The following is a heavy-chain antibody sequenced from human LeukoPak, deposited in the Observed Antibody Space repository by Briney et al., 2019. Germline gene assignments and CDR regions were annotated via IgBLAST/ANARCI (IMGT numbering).Heavy chain of an antibody. D-gene: IGHD4-17*01. CDR1: GYTFIGYY. V-gene: IGHV1-2*02. CDR3: ARIQHRYGHRGAFDI. Sequence: ASVKVSCKASGYTFIGYYMHWVRQAPGQGLEWMGWINPNSGGTNYAQKFQGRVTMTRDTSISTAYMELSRLRSDDTAVYYCARIQHRYGHRGAFDIWGQGTMVTVSS. J-gene: IGHJ3*02. CDR2: INPNSGGT.